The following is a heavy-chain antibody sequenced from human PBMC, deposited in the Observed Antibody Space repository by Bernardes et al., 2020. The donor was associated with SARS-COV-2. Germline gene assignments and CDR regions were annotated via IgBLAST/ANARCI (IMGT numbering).Heavy chain of an antibody. Sequence: GGSLRLSCAASGFTFSSYSMNWVRQAPGKGLEWVSSISSSSSYIYYADSVKGRFTISRDNAKNSLYLQMNSLRAEDTAVYYCASRREGLWFGEHDQYDYWGQGTLVTVSS. J-gene: IGHJ4*02. CDR3: ASRREGLWFGEHDQYDY. CDR1: GFTFSSYS. D-gene: IGHD3-10*01. V-gene: IGHV3-21*01. CDR2: ISSSSSYI.